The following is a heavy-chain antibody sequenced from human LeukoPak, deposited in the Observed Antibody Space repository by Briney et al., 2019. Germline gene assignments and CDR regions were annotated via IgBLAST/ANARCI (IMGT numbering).Heavy chain of an antibody. D-gene: IGHD1-26*01. CDR1: GYTFSSYD. Sequence: ASVKVSCKASGYTFSSYDIHWVRQAPGQGLEWMGWMNSNSGNTGSAQEFRDRVTMTKNTSISTAYIELSSLGSDDTGMYYCARGLHSGGYYFMGLWGQGTLVTVSS. V-gene: IGHV1-8*01. J-gene: IGHJ1*01. CDR2: MNSNSGNT. CDR3: ARGLHSGGYYFMGL.